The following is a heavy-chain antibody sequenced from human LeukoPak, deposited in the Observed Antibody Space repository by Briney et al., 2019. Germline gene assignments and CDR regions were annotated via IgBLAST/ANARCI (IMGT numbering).Heavy chain of an antibody. CDR1: GGSISSGGYS. CDR2: IYHSGST. J-gene: IGHJ4*02. CDR3: ARRGGYSGYDGEYYFDY. Sequence: SQTLSLTCAVSGGSISSGGYSWSWIRQPPGKGLEWIGCIYHSGSTYYNPSLKSRVTISVDRSKNQFSLKLSSVTAADTAVYYCARRGGYSGYDGEYYFDYWGQGTLVTVSS. D-gene: IGHD5-12*01. V-gene: IGHV4-30-2*01.